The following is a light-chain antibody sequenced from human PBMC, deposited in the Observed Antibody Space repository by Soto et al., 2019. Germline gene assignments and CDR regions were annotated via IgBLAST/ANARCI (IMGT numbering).Light chain of an antibody. CDR2: DAS. Sequence: IQMTQSPSTLSASVGDRVTITCRASHNIERWMAWYQQKPGKAPSLLIFDASTLHSGVPSRFSGSGSGTEFTLTISSLPPYDFATCYCHQFANSWTFGLGTKVEIK. V-gene: IGKV1-5*01. CDR1: HNIERW. CDR3: HQFANSWT. J-gene: IGKJ1*01.